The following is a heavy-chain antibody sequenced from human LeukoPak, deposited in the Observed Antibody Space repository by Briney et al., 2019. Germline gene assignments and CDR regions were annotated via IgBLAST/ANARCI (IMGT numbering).Heavy chain of an antibody. V-gene: IGHV4-59*01. CDR3: ARVTYYYDSSGYLRPYLFDY. J-gene: IGHJ4*02. CDR2: IYYSGST. D-gene: IGHD3-22*01. CDR1: GGSISSYY. Sequence: PSETLSLTCTVSGGSISSYYWSWIRQPPGKGLEWIGYIYYSGSTNYNPSLKSRVTISVDTSKNQFSLKLSSVTAADTAVYYCARVTYYYDSSGYLRPYLFDYWGQGTLVTVSS.